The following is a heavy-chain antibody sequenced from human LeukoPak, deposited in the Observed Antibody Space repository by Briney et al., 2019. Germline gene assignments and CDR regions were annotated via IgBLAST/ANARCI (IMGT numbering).Heavy chain of an antibody. Sequence: PGRSLRLSCSASAFTFRSYGMHWVRQAPGKGLEWVAVISYDGSGQYYADSLKGRFTISRDNSKNTLYLQMNSLRVEDTAVYYCAKDQRTMTRRMDVWGQGTTVTVSS. CDR1: AFTFRSYG. J-gene: IGHJ6*02. V-gene: IGHV3-30*18. CDR2: ISYDGSGQ. CDR3: AKDQRTMTRRMDV. D-gene: IGHD2-2*01.